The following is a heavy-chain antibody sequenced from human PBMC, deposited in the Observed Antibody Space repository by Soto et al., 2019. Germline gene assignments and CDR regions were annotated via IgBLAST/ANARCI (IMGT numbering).Heavy chain of an antibody. Sequence: QLHLVQSGAVVKKPGASVTVSCSASGHPVTAYYMHWVRQAPGRGLEWMGGINPATGAAKYTQTFQGRVTMTRDTSTSTVFMELSGLTSEDTAVFYWARGGGVGVAGSAAFDMWGQGTLVTVSS. CDR1: GHPVTAYY. J-gene: IGHJ3*02. V-gene: IGHV1-2*02. D-gene: IGHD3-3*01. CDR3: ARGGGVGVAGSAAFDM. CDR2: INPATGAA.